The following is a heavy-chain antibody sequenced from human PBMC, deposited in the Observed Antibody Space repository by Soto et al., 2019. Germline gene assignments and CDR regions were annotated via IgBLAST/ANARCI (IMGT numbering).Heavy chain of an antibody. CDR2: INPNSGGT. V-gene: IGHV1-2*04. CDR1: GYTFTSQA. J-gene: IGHJ4*01. D-gene: IGHD3-22*01. CDR3: ARGAAGYYDSSGPSYYLDY. Sequence: GSSVKVSCKASGYTFTSQAISWVRQAHGQGLEWRGWINPNSGGTNYAQKFQGWVTMTRDTSTSTAYMELSRLRSDDTAGYYCARGAAGYYDSSGPSYYLDYWG.